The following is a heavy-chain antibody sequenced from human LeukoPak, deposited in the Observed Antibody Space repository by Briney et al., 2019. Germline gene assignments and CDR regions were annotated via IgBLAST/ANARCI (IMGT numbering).Heavy chain of an antibody. D-gene: IGHD5-18*01. J-gene: IGHJ6*02. V-gene: IGHV4-34*01. CDR2: INHSGST. Sequence: SETLSLTCAVYGGSFSGYYWSWIRQPPGKGLEWIGEINHSGSTNYNPSLKSRVTISVDTSKNQFSLKLSSVTAADTAVYYCAREKITRGYSYGPYYYGMDVWGQGTTVTVSS. CDR1: GGSFSGYY. CDR3: AREKITRGYSYGPYYYGMDV.